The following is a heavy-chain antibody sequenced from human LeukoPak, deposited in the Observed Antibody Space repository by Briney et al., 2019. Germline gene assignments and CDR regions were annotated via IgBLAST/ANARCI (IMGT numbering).Heavy chain of an antibody. CDR3: ARDYYYGSGIT. CDR2: INPNSGGT. D-gene: IGHD3-10*01. J-gene: IGHJ4*02. V-gene: IGHV1-2*02. CDR1: GGTFSSYA. Sequence: ASVKVSCKASGGTFSSYAISWVRQAPGQGLEWMGWINPNSGGTNYAQKFQGRVTMTRDTSISTAYMELSRLRSDDTAVYYCARDYYYGSGITWGQGTLVTVSS.